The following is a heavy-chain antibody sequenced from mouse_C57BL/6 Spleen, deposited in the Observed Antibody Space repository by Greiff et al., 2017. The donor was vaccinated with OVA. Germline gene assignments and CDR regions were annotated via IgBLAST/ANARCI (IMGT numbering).Heavy chain of an antibody. Sequence: EVKLVESGGGLVKPGGSLKLSCAASGFTFSDYGMHWVRQAPEKGLEWVAYISSGSSTIYYADTVKGRFTISRDNAKNTLFLQMTSLRSEDTAMYYCARRYYDYDDGIFDYWGQGTTLTVSS. CDR1: GFTFSDYG. V-gene: IGHV5-17*01. CDR2: ISSGSSTI. D-gene: IGHD2-4*01. J-gene: IGHJ2*01. CDR3: ARRYYDYDDGIFDY.